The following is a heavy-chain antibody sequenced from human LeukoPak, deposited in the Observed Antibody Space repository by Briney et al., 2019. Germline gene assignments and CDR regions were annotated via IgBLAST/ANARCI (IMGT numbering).Heavy chain of an antibody. J-gene: IGHJ4*02. CDR2: INPSGGST. V-gene: IGHV1-46*01. D-gene: IGHD4-17*01. CDR1: GYTFTSYY. Sequence: ASVKVSCRASGYTFTSYYMHWVRQAPGQGLEWMGIINPSGGSTSYAQKFQGRVTMTRDTSTSTVYMELGSLRSEDTAVYYCARGPLDYGDFYYWGQGTLVTVSS. CDR3: ARGPLDYGDFYY.